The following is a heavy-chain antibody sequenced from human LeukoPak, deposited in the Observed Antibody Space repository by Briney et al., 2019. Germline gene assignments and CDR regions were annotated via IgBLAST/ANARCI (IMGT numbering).Heavy chain of an antibody. D-gene: IGHD2-15*01. CDR3: AREEGIVVVVARSSAFDI. CDR2: INPNSGGT. CDR1: GYTFIDYY. J-gene: IGHJ3*02. Sequence: ASVKVSCKASGYTFIDYYMHWVRQAPGQGLEWIGWINPNSGGTRYVQKFQGRVTLTRDTSISTAYMELSRLRSDDTAVYYCAREEGIVVVVARSSAFDIWGQGTMVTVSS. V-gene: IGHV1-2*02.